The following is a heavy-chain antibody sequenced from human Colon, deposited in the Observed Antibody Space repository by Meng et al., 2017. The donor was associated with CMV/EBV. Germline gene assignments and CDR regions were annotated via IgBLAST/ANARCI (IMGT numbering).Heavy chain of an antibody. Sequence: ASVKVSCKASGYTFTGYYMHWVRQAPGQGLEWMGWINPNNGGTNYAQKFQGRVTMTRDTSISTAYMELSRLRSDDTAVYYCARAKDAVFGVVITSARNYYGMDVWGQGTTVTVSS. J-gene: IGHJ6*02. D-gene: IGHD3-3*01. CDR3: ARAKDAVFGVVITSARNYYGMDV. CDR2: INPNNGGT. CDR1: GYTFTGYY. V-gene: IGHV1-2*02.